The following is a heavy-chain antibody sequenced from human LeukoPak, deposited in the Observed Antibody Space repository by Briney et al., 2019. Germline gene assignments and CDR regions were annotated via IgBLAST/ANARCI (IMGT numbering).Heavy chain of an antibody. CDR3: ARVPYCSGGTCYSIVY. CDR2: IKQDGTEK. CDR1: GFTFSDYY. V-gene: IGHV3-7*01. D-gene: IGHD2-15*01. Sequence: GGSLRLSCAASGFTFSDYYMSWIRQAPGKGLEWVANIKQDGTEKYNVDSVKGRFTISRDNAKNSLFLQMNSLRAEDTAVYYCARVPYCSGGTCYSIVYWGQGTLVTVSS. J-gene: IGHJ4*02.